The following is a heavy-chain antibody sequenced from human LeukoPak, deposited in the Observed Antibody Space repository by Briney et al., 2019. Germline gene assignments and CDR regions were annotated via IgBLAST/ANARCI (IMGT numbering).Heavy chain of an antibody. Sequence: PGGSLRLSCAPSAFTFGSCAMSSVRQAPGTGLESVAAIGGGGSTYDADSVKGRFTISRDNSKNTLYLQMNSLRAEDTAVYYCAKRLAAPAAPGDDCWGQGTLVTVSS. CDR1: AFTFGSCA. D-gene: IGHD2-2*01. V-gene: IGHV3-23*01. J-gene: IGHJ4*02. CDR2: IGGGGST. CDR3: AKRLAAPAAPGDDC.